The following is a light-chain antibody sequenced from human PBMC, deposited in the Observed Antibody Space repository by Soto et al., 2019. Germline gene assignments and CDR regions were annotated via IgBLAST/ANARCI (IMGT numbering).Light chain of an antibody. Sequence: DIQMTQSPSTLSASVGDRGTITCRASQSINRWLAWYQQKPGQAPKLLIYKASSLESGVPSRFSGGGIGTEFSLSISSLQPEDFATYYCLQDYNYPWTFGQGTKVDIK. CDR2: KAS. V-gene: IGKV1-5*03. J-gene: IGKJ1*01. CDR3: LQDYNYPWT. CDR1: QSINRW.